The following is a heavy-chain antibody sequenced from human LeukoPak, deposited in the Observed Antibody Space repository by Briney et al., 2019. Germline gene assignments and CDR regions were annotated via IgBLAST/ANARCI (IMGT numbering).Heavy chain of an antibody. J-gene: IGHJ4*02. CDR1: GFTSSSYA. CDR3: ARDYHGSGSYFPGDY. D-gene: IGHD3-10*01. CDR2: ISGSGGST. V-gene: IGHV3-23*01. Sequence: GGSLRLSCAASGFTSSSYAMSWVRQAPGKGLEWVSAISGSGGSTYYADSVKGRFTISRDNAKNSLYLQMNSLRAEDTAVYYCARDYHGSGSYFPGDYWGQGTLVTVSS.